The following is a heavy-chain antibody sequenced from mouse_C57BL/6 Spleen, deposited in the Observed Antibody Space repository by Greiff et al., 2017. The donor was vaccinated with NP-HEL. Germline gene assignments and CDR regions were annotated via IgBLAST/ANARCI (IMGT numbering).Heavy chain of an antibody. CDR3: ARRVDCEY. Sequence: QVQLQQPGAELVKPGASVKLSCKASGYTFTSYWMQWVKQRPGQGLEWIGEIDPSDSYTNYNQKFKGKATLTVDTSSSTAYMQLSSLTSEDSAVYYCARRVDCEYWGEGTTLTVSS. CDR1: GYTFTSYW. CDR2: IDPSDSYT. J-gene: IGHJ2*01. D-gene: IGHD1-1*02. V-gene: IGHV1-50*01.